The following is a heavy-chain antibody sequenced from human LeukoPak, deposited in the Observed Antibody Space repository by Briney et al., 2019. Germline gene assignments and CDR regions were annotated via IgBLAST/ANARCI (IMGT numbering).Heavy chain of an antibody. Sequence: PSETLSLTCAVSGGSISSGGYSWSWIRQPPGKGLEWIGYIYHSGSTYYNPSLKSRVTISVDRSKNQFSLKLSSVTAADTAVYYCASDPLERDAFDIWGQGTMVTVSS. J-gene: IGHJ3*02. CDR3: ASDPLERDAFDI. V-gene: IGHV4-30-2*01. CDR2: IYHSGST. CDR1: GGSISSGGYS.